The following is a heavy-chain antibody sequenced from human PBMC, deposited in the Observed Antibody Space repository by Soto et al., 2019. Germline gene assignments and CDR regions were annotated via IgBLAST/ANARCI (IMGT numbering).Heavy chain of an antibody. J-gene: IGHJ6*02. CDR3: VRERGLSSFYGMDV. CDR2: ITSSSGHI. D-gene: IGHD3-10*01. V-gene: IGHV3-21*01. CDR1: GFTLTTYT. Sequence: GGSLRLSCEASGFTLTTYTMNWVRQASGEGLEWVSSITSSSGHIYYADSVKGRFTISRDNARNSLYLQMNSLRAEDTAVYYCVRERGLSSFYGMDVWGQGTTVTVSS.